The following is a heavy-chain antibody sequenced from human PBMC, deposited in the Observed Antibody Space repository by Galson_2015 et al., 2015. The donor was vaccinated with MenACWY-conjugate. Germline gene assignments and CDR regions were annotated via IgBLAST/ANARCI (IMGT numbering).Heavy chain of an antibody. CDR2: IYWDDDK. CDR3: AHSPYCSTTSCYAARAFDV. J-gene: IGHJ3*01. V-gene: IGHV2-5*02. Sequence: PALVNPTQPLALPCTFSGISLRTSRVGVGWIGQPPGQALERLSLIYWDDDKRYSPSLKSRLTITKDTSKNQEVLSMTNMDPVDTATYYCAHSPYCSTTSCYAARAFDVWGQGTVVTVSS. CDR1: GISLRTSRVG. D-gene: IGHD2-2*01.